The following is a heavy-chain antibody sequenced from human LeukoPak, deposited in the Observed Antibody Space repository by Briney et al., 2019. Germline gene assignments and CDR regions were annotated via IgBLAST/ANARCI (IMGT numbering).Heavy chain of an antibody. V-gene: IGHV3-7*01. CDR3: ARVNGYCSSTSCRHEFDY. D-gene: IGHD2-2*03. Sequence: GGSLRLSCAASGFTFSSYWMSWVRQAPGKGLERVANIKQDGSEKYYVDSVKGRFTISRDNAKNSLYLQMNSLRAEDTAVYYCARVNGYCSSTSCRHEFDYWGQGTLVTVSS. CDR2: IKQDGSEK. CDR1: GFTFSSYW. J-gene: IGHJ4*02.